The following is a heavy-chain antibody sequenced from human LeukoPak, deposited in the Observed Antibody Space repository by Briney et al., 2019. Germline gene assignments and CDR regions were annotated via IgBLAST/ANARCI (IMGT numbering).Heavy chain of an antibody. CDR3: ARTDSSTWYQLFDP. J-gene: IGHJ5*02. Sequence: GGSLRLSCAASGFTFGSYAMSWVRQAPGKGLEWVGFIRSKTYGGTTEYAASVKGRFTISRDDSKRIAFLQMNSLKTEDTAVYYCARTDSSTWYQLFDPWGQGTLVTGSS. D-gene: IGHD6-13*01. V-gene: IGHV3-49*04. CDR1: GFTFGSYA. CDR2: IRSKTYGGTT.